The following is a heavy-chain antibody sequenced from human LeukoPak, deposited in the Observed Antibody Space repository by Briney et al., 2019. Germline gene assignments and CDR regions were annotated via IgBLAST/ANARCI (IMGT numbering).Heavy chain of an antibody. D-gene: IGHD1-26*01. CDR3: ARGSKMLGYNWFDP. Sequence: PSETLSLTCAVYGGSFSGYYWNWIRQPPGKGLEWIGEINHSGSTNYIPSLKSRVTISVDTSKNQFSLKLSSVTAADTAVSYCARGSKMLGYNWFDPWGQGTLVTVSS. V-gene: IGHV4-34*01. J-gene: IGHJ5*02. CDR1: GGSFSGYY. CDR2: INHSGST.